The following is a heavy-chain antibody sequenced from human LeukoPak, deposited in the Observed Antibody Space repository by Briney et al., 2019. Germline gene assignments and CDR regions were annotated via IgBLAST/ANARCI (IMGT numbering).Heavy chain of an antibody. D-gene: IGHD2-2*01. CDR3: AKFSRSYCSSTRCSNYFDY. V-gene: IGHV3-23*01. CDR1: GFTFSSSA. Sequence: AGGSLRLSCEASGFTFSSSAMTWVRQAPGKGLEWVSSISIDVDKTYYADSVKGRVTISRDNSKTTLYLQMNSLRAEDTAVYYCAKFSRSYCSSTRCSNYFDYWGQGTLVTVSS. CDR2: ISIDVDKT. J-gene: IGHJ4*02.